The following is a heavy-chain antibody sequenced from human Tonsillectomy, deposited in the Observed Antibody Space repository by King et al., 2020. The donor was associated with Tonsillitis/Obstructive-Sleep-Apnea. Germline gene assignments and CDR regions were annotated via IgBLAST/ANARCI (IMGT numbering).Heavy chain of an antibody. J-gene: IGHJ6*03. D-gene: IGHD3-3*01. V-gene: IGHV3-74*01. CDR1: GFTFSSYW. CDR2: INSDGSST. CDR3: AIDQAHYDFWSGYYRGGYYYYYMDV. Sequence: VQLVESGGGLVQPGGSLRLSCAASGFTFSSYWMHWVRQAPGKGLVWVSRINSDGSSTSYADSVKGRFTISRDNAKNTRYLQMNSLRAEDTAVYYCAIDQAHYDFWSGYYRGGYYYYYMDVWGKGTTVTVSS.